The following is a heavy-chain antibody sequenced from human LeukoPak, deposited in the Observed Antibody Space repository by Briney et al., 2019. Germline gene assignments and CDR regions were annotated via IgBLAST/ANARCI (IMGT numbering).Heavy chain of an antibody. CDR3: ARDGSSWYVPTIDY. CDR2: ISGSGSYI. Sequence: TGGSLRLSCAASGFTFSSYSMNWVRQAPGKGLEWVSFISGSGSYIYYADSVKGRFTISKDNAKNSLYLQMNSLRADDTAVYYCARDGSSWYVPTIDYWGQGTLVTVSS. V-gene: IGHV3-21*01. J-gene: IGHJ4*02. CDR1: GFTFSSYS. D-gene: IGHD6-13*01.